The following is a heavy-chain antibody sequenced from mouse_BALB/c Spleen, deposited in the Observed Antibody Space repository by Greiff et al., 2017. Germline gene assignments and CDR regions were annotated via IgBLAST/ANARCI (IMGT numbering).Heavy chain of an antibody. CDR2: IWGDGST. CDR1: GFSLTGYG. Sequence: VQGVESGPGLVAPSQSLSITCTVSGFSLTGYGVNWVRQPPGKGLEWLGMIWGDGSTDYNSALKSRLSISKDNSKSQVFLKMNSLQTDDTARYYCASHYGSSYGGAMDYWGQGTSVTVSS. CDR3: ASHYGSSYGGAMDY. J-gene: IGHJ4*01. V-gene: IGHV2-6-7*01. D-gene: IGHD1-1*01.